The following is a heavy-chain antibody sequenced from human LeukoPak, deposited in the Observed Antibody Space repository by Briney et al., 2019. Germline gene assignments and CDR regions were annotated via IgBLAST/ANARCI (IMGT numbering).Heavy chain of an antibody. CDR3: VRGRKGNAFDI. V-gene: IGHV3-66*01. D-gene: IGHD1-14*01. J-gene: IGHJ3*02. CDR1: GFTVSSNY. Sequence: PGGSLRLSCAASGFTVSSNYMSWVRQAPGKGLEWVSVIYSGGSTYYADSVKGRFTISRGNSKNTLYLQMNSPRAEDTAVYYCVRGRKGNAFDIWGQGTMVTVSS. CDR2: IYSGGST.